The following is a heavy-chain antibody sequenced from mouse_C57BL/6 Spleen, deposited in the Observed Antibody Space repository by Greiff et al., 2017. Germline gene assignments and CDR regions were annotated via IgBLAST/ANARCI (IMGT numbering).Heavy chain of an antibody. CDR2: IRSKSNNYAT. CDR1: GFSFNTYA. Sequence: EVKVVESGGGLVQPKGSLKLSCAASGFSFNTYAMNWVRQAPGKGLEWVARIRSKSNNYATYYADSVKDRFTISRDASESMLYLQMNNLKTEDTAMYDCVRRDFAYWGQGTLVTVSA. J-gene: IGHJ3*01. CDR3: VRRDFAY. V-gene: IGHV10-1*01.